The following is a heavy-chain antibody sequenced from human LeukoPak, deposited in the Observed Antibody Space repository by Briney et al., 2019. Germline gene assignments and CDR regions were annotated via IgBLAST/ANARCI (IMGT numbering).Heavy chain of an antibody. V-gene: IGHV3-7*03. J-gene: IGHJ4*02. D-gene: IGHD1-26*01. Sequence: RAGGSLRLSCEASEFTFTTYWMSWVRQAPGKGLEWVANIKQDGSEKYYVDSVKGRFTISRDNAKNTLYLQMNTLRAEDTAVYYCAKTGSSRFDYWGQGTLVTVSS. CDR3: AKTGSSRFDY. CDR2: IKQDGSEK. CDR1: EFTFTTYW.